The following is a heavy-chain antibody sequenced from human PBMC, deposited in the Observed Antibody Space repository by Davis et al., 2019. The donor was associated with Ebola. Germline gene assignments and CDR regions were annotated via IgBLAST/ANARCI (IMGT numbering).Heavy chain of an antibody. J-gene: IGHJ5*02. V-gene: IGHV3-23*01. CDR3: AKSAGTPGWFGP. D-gene: IGHD1-1*01. CDR2: ISATGGST. Sequence: GESLKISCAASGFTFSSDAMSWVRKAPGKGLEWVSVISATGGSTYYADSVKGRFTISRDNSKNTLYMEMNSLRAEDTALYYCAKSAGTPGWFGPWGQGTLVTVSS. CDR1: GFTFSSDA.